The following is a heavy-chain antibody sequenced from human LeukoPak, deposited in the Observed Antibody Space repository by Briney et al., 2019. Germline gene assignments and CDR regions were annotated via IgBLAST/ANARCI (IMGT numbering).Heavy chain of an antibody. Sequence: GGSLRLSCAASGFTVSSNYMTWVRQAPGKGLEWVSSITSTSSYIHYADSVKGRFTISRDNAKNSLYLQMNNLRAEDTAVYYCAKDFGSGWSGPGDYWGQGTLVTVSS. D-gene: IGHD6-19*01. CDR1: GFTVSSNY. V-gene: IGHV3-21*01. J-gene: IGHJ4*02. CDR2: ITSTSSYI. CDR3: AKDFGSGWSGPGDY.